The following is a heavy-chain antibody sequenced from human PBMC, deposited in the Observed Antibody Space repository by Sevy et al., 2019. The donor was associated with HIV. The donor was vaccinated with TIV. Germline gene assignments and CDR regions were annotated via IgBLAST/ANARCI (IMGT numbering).Heavy chain of an antibody. J-gene: IGHJ6*02. D-gene: IGHD3-22*01. Sequence: GGSLRLSCAASGFTFSSYEMNWVRQAPGKGLEWVSYISSSGSPIYYADSVKGRFTISRDNAKNSLYLQMNSLRAEDTAVYYCARDLPGDSRMDVWGQRTTVTVSS. CDR1: GFTFSSYE. CDR2: ISSSGSPI. V-gene: IGHV3-48*03. CDR3: ARDLPGDSRMDV.